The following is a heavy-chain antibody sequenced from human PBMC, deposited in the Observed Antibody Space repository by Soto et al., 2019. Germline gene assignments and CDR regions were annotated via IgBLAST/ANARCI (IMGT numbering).Heavy chain of an antibody. D-gene: IGHD6-19*01. CDR3: ARDKIAVAGTDYYYGMDV. J-gene: IGHJ6*02. Sequence: PGGSLRLSCAASGFTFSSYWMSWVRQAPGKGLEWVANIKQDGSEKYYVDSVKGRFTIYRDNAKNSLYLQMNSLRAEDTAVYYCARDKIAVAGTDYYYGMDVWGQGTTVTVSS. CDR1: GFTFSSYW. CDR2: IKQDGSEK. V-gene: IGHV3-7*01.